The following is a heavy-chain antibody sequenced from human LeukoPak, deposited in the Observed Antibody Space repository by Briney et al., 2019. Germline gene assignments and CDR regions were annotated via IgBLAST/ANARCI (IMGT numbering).Heavy chain of an antibody. CDR1: GFTFSSYW. J-gene: IGHJ4*02. CDR2: ISGSGGST. CDR3: AKEYYDSSGYQLYDY. Sequence: GGSLRLSCAASGFTFSSYWMSWVRQAPGKGLEWVSAISGSGGSTYYADSVKGRFTISRDNSKNTLYLQMNSLRAEDTAVYYCAKEYYDSSGYQLYDYWGQGTLVTVSS. D-gene: IGHD3-22*01. V-gene: IGHV3-23*01.